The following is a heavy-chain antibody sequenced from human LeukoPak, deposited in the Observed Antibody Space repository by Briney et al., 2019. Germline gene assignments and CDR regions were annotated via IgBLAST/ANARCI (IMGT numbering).Heavy chain of an antibody. CDR1: GLRLSSYD. J-gene: IGHJ4*02. Sequence: GGSLRLSCVASGLRLSSYDMHWVRQVPERGLEWLSYISGSGKTIVYEDSVKGRFTVSRDNAKNSLHLQMNSLRVDDTAVYYCARGSLENSGLNWGRGTLVTVSS. V-gene: IGHV3-48*03. CDR2: ISGSGKTI. D-gene: IGHD6-19*01. CDR3: ARGSLENSGLN.